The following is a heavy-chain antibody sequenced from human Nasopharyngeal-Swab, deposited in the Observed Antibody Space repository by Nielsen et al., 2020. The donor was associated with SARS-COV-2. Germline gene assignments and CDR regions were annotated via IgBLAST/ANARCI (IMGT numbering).Heavy chain of an antibody. Sequence: ESLKISCKGSGYSFTSYWIGWVRQMPGKGLEWMGIIYSGDSDTRYSPSFQGQVTISADKSISTAYLQWSSLKASDTAMYYCARSITSSSWYLYGMDVWGQGTTVTVSS. V-gene: IGHV5-51*01. CDR3: ARSITSSSWYLYGMDV. J-gene: IGHJ6*02. D-gene: IGHD6-13*01. CDR2: IYSGDSDT. CDR1: GYSFTSYW.